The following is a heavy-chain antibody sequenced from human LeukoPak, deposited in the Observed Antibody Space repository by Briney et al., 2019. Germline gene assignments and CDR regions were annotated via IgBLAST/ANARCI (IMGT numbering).Heavy chain of an antibody. CDR2: IPTSGISV. J-gene: IGHJ4*02. Sequence: PGGSLRLSCAASGFSFSRYYMSWVRQTPGKALEWISYIPTSGISVQYADSVRGRFTASGDDAKNSLHLQMDSLRVEDTAVYYCTRAVGLGPGAHFDQWGQGALVIVSS. V-gene: IGHV3-11*01. CDR3: TRAVGLGPGAHFDQ. CDR1: GFSFSRYY. D-gene: IGHD1-26*01.